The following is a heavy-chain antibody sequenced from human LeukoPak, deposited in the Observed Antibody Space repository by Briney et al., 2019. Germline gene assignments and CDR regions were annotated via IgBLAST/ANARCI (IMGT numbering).Heavy chain of an antibody. J-gene: IGHJ4*02. D-gene: IGHD6-13*01. CDR1: GFTASTAL. CDR2: IDTAGNT. V-gene: IGHV3-13*01. CDR3: ARAKMPGIQTAGRVNYFEF. Sequence: GGSLRLSCTVSGFTASTALMDWVRQAPGKGLEWVSTIDTAGNTWYPDSVKGRFTISRENAKNSLTLQMNSLRVGDTAVYYCARAKMPGIQTAGRVNYFEFWGQGTLVTVSS.